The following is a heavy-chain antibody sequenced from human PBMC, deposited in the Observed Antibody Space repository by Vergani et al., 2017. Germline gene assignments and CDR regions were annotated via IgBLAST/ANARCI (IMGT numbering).Heavy chain of an antibody. CDR2: VKWNGDSS. CDR1: GFTFGDYD. J-gene: IGHJ4*02. D-gene: IGHD3-10*01. Sequence: EVQLVESGGGVVRPGGSLRLSCAASGFTFGDYDMNWVRQAPGKGLEWVSRVKWNGDSSVYAVSVKGQFTISRDNAKNSLYLQKTSLRAEDTAFYYCARRGSENTYYFDYWGQGALVTVSS. CDR3: ARRGSENTYYFDY. V-gene: IGHV3-20*04.